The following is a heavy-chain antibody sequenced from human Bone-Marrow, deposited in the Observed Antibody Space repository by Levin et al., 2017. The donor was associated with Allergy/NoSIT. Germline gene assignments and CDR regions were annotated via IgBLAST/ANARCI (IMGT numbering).Heavy chain of an antibody. Sequence: LSLTCAASGVTVTSNYMTWVRQAPGRGLEYVSLFYSSGGTDYADSVKGRFTISRDSAKNMVYLEMNSLSVADTAVHYCATKNGYTGYGVLPFWGRGTLVTVSS. V-gene: IGHV3-66*01. D-gene: IGHD5-12*01. CDR1: GVTVTSNY. CDR2: FYSSGGT. J-gene: IGHJ4*02. CDR3: ATKNGYTGYGVLPF.